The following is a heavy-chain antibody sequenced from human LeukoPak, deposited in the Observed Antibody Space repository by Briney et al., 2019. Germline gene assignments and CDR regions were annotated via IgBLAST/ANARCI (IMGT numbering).Heavy chain of an antibody. V-gene: IGHV3-9*02. CDR3: AKAYGSGSSDAFDI. D-gene: IGHD3-10*01. Sequence: PVRSLRLSSADPGFTSVDYTMHSVSPALGRGLGWVSGISWNSGSIGYADSVKDRFTISRDNDKNYLYLQMNNLRAEDTAVYYCAKAYGSGSSDAFDIWGQGTMVTVSS. J-gene: IGHJ3*02. CDR2: ISWNSGSI. CDR1: GFTSVDYT.